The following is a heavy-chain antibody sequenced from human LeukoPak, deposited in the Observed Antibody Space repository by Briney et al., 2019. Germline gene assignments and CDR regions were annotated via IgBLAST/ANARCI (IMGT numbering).Heavy chain of an antibody. D-gene: IGHD6-13*01. CDR1: GFTFSSYS. J-gene: IGHJ3*02. V-gene: IGHV3-21*01. Sequence: GGSLRLSCAASGFTFSSYSMNWVRQAPGKGLEWVSSISSSSSYIYYADSVKGRFTISRDNSKNTLYLQMNSLRAEDTAVYYCARDRSSYSSSWSYAFDIWGQGTMVTVSS. CDR2: ISSSSSYI. CDR3: ARDRSSYSSSWSYAFDI.